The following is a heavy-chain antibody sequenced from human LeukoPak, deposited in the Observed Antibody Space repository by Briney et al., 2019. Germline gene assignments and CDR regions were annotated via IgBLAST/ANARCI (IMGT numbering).Heavy chain of an antibody. J-gene: IGHJ5*02. CDR3: AKNQFPGMGNWFDP. CDR1: GFTFSSYG. CDR2: IWYDGSNK. Sequence: GGSLRRSCAASGFTFSSYGMHWVRQAPGKGLEWVAVIWYDGSNKYYADSVKGRFTISRDNSKNTLYLQMNSLRAEDTAVYYCAKNQFPGMGNWFDPWGQGTLVTVSS. D-gene: IGHD1-14*01. V-gene: IGHV3-33*06.